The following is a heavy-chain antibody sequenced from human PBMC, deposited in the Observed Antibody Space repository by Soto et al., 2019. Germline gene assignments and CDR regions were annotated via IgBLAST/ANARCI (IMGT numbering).Heavy chain of an antibody. J-gene: IGHJ6*02. Sequence: ASVKVSCKASGYTFTTYGISWVRQAPGQGLEWMGWISPYNGTTKYAEKFQGEMTMTTDTATSTAYMDLRSLRSDDTAVYYCARDGERDTGLNFYYYLHGMDAWGQGTRVTVAS. V-gene: IGHV1-18*04. D-gene: IGHD1-1*01. CDR2: ISPYNGTT. CDR3: ARDGERDTGLNFYYYLHGMDA. CDR1: GYTFTTYG.